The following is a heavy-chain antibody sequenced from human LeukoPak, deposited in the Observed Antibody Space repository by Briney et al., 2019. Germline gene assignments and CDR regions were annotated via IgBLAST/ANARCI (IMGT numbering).Heavy chain of an antibody. J-gene: IGHJ4*02. CDR1: GFTFNTYS. V-gene: IGHV3-23*01. Sequence: PGGSLRLSCAASGFTFNTYSMNWARQAPGMGLEWVSTISDSGGGTYYADSVKGRFTISRDNSKNTLYLQMNSLRADDTAVYYCDGADFWGQGTLVTVSS. CDR2: ISDSGGGT. CDR3: DGADF.